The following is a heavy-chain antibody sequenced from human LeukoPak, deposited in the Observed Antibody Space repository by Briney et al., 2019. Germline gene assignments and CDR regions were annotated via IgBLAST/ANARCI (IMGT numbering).Heavy chain of an antibody. CDR2: INPSDGST. CDR3: AKWKSGSLFDY. CDR1: GYRFTSFH. V-gene: IGHV1-46*01. D-gene: IGHD1-26*01. Sequence: ASVKVSCKASGYRFTSFHMHWVRLAPGQGLEWMGIINPSDGSTTYVQKFQGRVTMTRDTSTTTVYMELSSLTSEDTAVYYCAKWKSGSLFDYWGQGTLVTVSS. J-gene: IGHJ4*02.